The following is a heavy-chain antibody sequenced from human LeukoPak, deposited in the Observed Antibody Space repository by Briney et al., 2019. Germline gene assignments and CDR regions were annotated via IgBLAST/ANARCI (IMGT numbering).Heavy chain of an antibody. D-gene: IGHD5-18*01. CDR1: GFTFSSYS. Sequence: GGSLRLSCAASGFTFSSYSMNWVRQAPGGGLEWVSYISSSSSTIYYADSVKGRFTISRDNAKNSLYLQMNSLRAEYTGVYYCARDLRTYGYFDYWGQGTLVTVSS. CDR3: ARDLRTYGYFDY. J-gene: IGHJ4*02. CDR2: ISSSSSTI. V-gene: IGHV3-48*01.